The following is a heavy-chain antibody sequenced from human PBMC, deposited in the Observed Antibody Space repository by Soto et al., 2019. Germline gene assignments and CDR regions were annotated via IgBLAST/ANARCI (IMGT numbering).Heavy chain of an antibody. V-gene: IGHV3-15*01. J-gene: IGHJ3*02. Sequence: EVQLVESGGDLVQPGGSLRLSCAASGFTFSNAWMSWVRQAPGKGLEWVGRIKPKTDGGTTDNAAPVKGRFTISRDDSKDTLYLQMDSLKTEDTALYYCTTYGSGAFHIWGQGTMVTVSS. D-gene: IGHD2-15*01. CDR1: GFTFSNAW. CDR3: TTYGSGAFHI. CDR2: IKPKTDGGTT.